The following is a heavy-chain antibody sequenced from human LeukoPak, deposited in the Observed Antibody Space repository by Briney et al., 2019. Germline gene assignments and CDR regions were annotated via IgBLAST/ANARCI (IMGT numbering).Heavy chain of an antibody. D-gene: IGHD3-10*01. V-gene: IGHV1-2*02. Sequence: GASVKVSCKASGYTFTGYYIHWVRQAPGQGLEWMGLINPNSGGTNYAQKFQGRVTMTRDTSISTAYMELSRLRSDDTAVYYCARDLLAMVRGVIIGAVGYWGQGTLVTVSS. CDR2: INPNSGGT. CDR1: GYTFTGYY. CDR3: ARDLLAMVRGVIIGAVGY. J-gene: IGHJ4*02.